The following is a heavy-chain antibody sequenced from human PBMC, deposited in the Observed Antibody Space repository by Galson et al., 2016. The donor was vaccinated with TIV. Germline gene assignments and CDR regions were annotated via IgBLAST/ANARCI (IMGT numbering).Heavy chain of an antibody. Sequence: SETLSLTCIVSGGSIITKSYYWGWIRQPPGKGLEWIGIVYDNGNAYYNPSLKSRVTISVDTSKNRFSLKLTSVTAADTAVYYCARERTPPGPDNDTWFDPWGHGILVTVSS. CDR1: GGSIITKSYY. CDR3: ARERTPPGPDNDTWFDP. V-gene: IGHV4-39*07. J-gene: IGHJ5*02. D-gene: IGHD3-22*01. CDR2: VYDNGNA.